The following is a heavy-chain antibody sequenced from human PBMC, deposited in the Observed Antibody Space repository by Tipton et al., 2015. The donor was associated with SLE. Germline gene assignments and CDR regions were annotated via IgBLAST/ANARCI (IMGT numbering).Heavy chain of an antibody. J-gene: IGHJ4*02. CDR2: IKQDGSEK. CDR3: ARDGGSSWYQKD. Sequence: SLRLSCAASGFTFSSYWMSWVRQAPGKGLEWVANIKQDGSEKYYVDSAKGRFTISRDNAKNSLYLQMNSLRAEDTAVYYCARDGGSSWYQKDWGQGTLVTVSS. CDR1: GFTFSSYW. V-gene: IGHV3-7*01. D-gene: IGHD6-13*01.